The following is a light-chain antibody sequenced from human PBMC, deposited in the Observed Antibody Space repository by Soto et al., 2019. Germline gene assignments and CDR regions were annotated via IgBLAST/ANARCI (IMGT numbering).Light chain of an antibody. Sequence: EIVLTQSPATLSLSPGERATLSCRASESVSDYIAWYQQKPGQPPRLVIYGTSKRATGVPARFSGSGSGTDFTLTISSLEPEDFAVYYCQQRTNWLTFGGGTKVEIK. CDR1: ESVSDY. CDR2: GTS. J-gene: IGKJ4*01. V-gene: IGKV3-11*01. CDR3: QQRTNWLT.